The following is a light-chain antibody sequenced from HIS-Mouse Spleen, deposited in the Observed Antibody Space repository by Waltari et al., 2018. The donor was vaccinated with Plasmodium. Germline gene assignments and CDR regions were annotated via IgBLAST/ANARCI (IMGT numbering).Light chain of an antibody. CDR3: YSTDSSGNHRV. V-gene: IGLV3-10*01. CDR1: ALPKNY. CDR2: EDS. Sequence: SYELTQPPSVSVSPGQTARITCSGDALPKNYDYWCQQKSGQAPVLVIYEDSKRPSGIPERFSGSSSGTMATLTISGAQVEDEADYYCYSTDSSGNHRVFGGGTKLTVL. J-gene: IGLJ3*02.